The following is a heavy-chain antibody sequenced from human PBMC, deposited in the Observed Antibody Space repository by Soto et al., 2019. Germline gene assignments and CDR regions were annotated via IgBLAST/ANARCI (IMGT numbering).Heavy chain of an antibody. CDR3: AKDGVQAAPGAFDI. CDR1: GFTFDDYA. D-gene: IGHD2-2*01. J-gene: IGHJ3*02. CDR2: ISWDGGST. V-gene: IGHV3-43D*04. Sequence: VGSLRLSCAASGFTFDDYAMHWVRQAPGKGLEWVSLISWDGGSTYYADSVKGRFTISRDNSKNSLYLQMNSLRAEDTALYYCAKDGVQAAPGAFDIWGQGTMVTVSS.